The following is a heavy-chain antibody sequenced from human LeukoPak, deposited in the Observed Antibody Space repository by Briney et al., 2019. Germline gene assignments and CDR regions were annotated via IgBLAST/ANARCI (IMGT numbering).Heavy chain of an antibody. J-gene: IGHJ4*02. CDR3: ARDLGGGMAYFDD. CDR1: GGSISSYF. CDR2: TSNSGST. D-gene: IGHD3-16*01. Sequence: PPETLSLTCTVSGGSISSYFWSWIRQPPGKGLEWIGYTSNSGSTNYNPSLKSRVTISVDTSKNQFSLKLSSVTAADTAVYYCARDLGGGMAYFDDWGQGTLVTVSS. V-gene: IGHV4-59*01.